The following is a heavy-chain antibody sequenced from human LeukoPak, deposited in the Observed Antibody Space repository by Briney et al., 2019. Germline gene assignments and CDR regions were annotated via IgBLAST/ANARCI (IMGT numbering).Heavy chain of an antibody. D-gene: IGHD6-6*01. Sequence: PSETLSLTCTVSGGSISNYYWSWIRQPPGKGLEWLGYIFYSGNSGSTNYNPSLQSRVTISVDTSKNQFSLKLSSVTAADTAVYYCARAFYSSSSRDAFDIWGQGTMVTVSS. CDR2: IFYSGNSGST. CDR1: GGSISNYY. V-gene: IGHV4-59*08. CDR3: ARAFYSSSSRDAFDI. J-gene: IGHJ3*02.